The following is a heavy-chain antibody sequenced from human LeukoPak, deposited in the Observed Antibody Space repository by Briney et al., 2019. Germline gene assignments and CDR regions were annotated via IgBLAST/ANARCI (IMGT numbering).Heavy chain of an antibody. D-gene: IGHD3-3*01. CDR3: AKASSGLRFWGPGIFDY. CDR1: GFTFSSYA. J-gene: IGHJ4*02. V-gene: IGHV3-23*01. Sequence: PGGSLRLSCAASGFTFSSYAMSWVRQAPGKGLEWVSAISGSGGSTYYADSVKGRFTISRDNSKNTLYLQMNSLRAEDTAVYYCAKASSGLRFWGPGIFDYWGQGTLVTVSS. CDR2: ISGSGGST.